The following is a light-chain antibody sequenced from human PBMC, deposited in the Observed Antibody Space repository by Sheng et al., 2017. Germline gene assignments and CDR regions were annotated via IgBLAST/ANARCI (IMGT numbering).Light chain of an antibody. CDR2: DAS. V-gene: IGKV3-11*01. CDR1: QSISSY. Sequence: EILLTQSPATLSLSPGERATLSCRASQSISSYLAWYQQKPGQAPRLLIFDASNRATGIPARFSGSGSGTDFTLTISSLEPEDFAVYYCQQRSKWLTFGGGTKVEIK. J-gene: IGKJ4*01. CDR3: QQRSKWLT.